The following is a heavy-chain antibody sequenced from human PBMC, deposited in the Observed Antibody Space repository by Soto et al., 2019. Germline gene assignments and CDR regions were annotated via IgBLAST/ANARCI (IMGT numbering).Heavy chain of an antibody. J-gene: IGHJ5*02. V-gene: IGHV4-31*03. D-gene: IGHD2-15*01. CDR3: ARGAVVAATRRVGWFDP. CDR1: GGSISSGGYY. Sequence: SETLSLTCTVSGGSISSGGYYWSWIRQHPGKGLEWIGYIYYSGSTYYNPSLKSRVTISVDTSKNQFSLKLSSVTAADTAVYYCARGAVVAATRRVGWFDPWGQGTLVTVSS. CDR2: IYYSGST.